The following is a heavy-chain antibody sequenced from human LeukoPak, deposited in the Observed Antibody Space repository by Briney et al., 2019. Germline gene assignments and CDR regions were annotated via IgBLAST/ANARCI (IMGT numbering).Heavy chain of an antibody. D-gene: IGHD4-17*01. J-gene: IGHJ5*02. CDR1: GGSFSGYH. V-gene: IGHV4-34*01. CDR3: ARGMTTVTPNWFDP. Sequence: SETLSLTCAVYGGSFSGYHWSWIRQPPGKGLEWIGEINHSGSTNYNPSLKSRVTISVDTSKNQFSLKLSSVTAADTAVYYCARGMTTVTPNWFDPWGQGTLVTVSS. CDR2: INHSGST.